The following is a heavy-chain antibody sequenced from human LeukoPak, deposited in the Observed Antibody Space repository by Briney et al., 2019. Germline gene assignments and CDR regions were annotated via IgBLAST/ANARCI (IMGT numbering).Heavy chain of an antibody. V-gene: IGHV3-30-3*01. J-gene: IGHJ4*02. Sequence: GGSLRLSCAASGFTFSSYAMHWVRQAPGKGLEGVAVISYDGSNKYYEDSVKGRFTISRDNSKTTLYLQMNTLRAEDTAVYYCARVYYDFWSGYSPYGYWGQGTLVTVSS. CDR1: GFTFSSYA. CDR3: ARVYYDFWSGYSPYGY. CDR2: ISYDGSNK. D-gene: IGHD3-3*01.